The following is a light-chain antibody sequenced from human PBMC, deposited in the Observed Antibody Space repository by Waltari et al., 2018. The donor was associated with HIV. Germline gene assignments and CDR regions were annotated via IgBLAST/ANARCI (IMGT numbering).Light chain of an antibody. CDR2: YND. CDR1: NIGSHS. CDR3: QLWDTSTDHYV. J-gene: IGLJ1*01. Sequence: SYILTQPPSVSVAPGKTASITCGGNNIGSHSVHWYQQKPGQAPVLVIYYNDDRPSGIPERFSGSKSGNTATLTSSRVEAGDEADYYCQLWDTSTDHYVFGTGTKVTVL. V-gene: IGLV3-21*04.